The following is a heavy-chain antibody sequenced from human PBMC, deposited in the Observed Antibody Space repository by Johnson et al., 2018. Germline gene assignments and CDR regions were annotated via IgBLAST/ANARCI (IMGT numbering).Heavy chain of an antibody. CDR3: ARQYYYGSGSYDYYYGMDV. Sequence: QVQLQESGPGLVKPSEPLSLTCPVSGGSISSYYWSWIRQPPGKGLEWIGYISYSGSTNYNPPLKSRVTITVDTSNNQFSLKLSSVTAADTPVYDCARQYYYGSGSYDYYYGMDVWGQGPTVTVSS. D-gene: IGHD3-10*01. J-gene: IGHJ6*02. CDR2: ISYSGST. CDR1: GGSISSYY. V-gene: IGHV4-59*01.